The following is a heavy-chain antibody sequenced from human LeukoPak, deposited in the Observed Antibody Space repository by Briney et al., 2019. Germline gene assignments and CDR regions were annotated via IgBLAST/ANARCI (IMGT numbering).Heavy chain of an antibody. V-gene: IGHV4-38-2*02. CDR2: IYYSGST. J-gene: IGHJ4*02. Sequence: PSETLSLTCTVSGYSISSGYYWGWIRQPPGKGLEWIGSIYYSGSTYYNPSLKSRVTISVDTSKNQFSLKLSSVTAADTAVYYCARVASGGSCYSDYWGQGTLVTVSS. CDR1: GYSISSGYY. D-gene: IGHD2-15*01. CDR3: ARVASGGSCYSDY.